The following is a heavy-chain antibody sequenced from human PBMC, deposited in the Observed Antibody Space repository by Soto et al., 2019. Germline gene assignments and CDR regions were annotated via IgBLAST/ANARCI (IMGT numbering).Heavy chain of an antibody. CDR3: AKGPYCSGGSCPTSGPADY. V-gene: IGHV3-23*01. CDR1: GFTFSSYA. J-gene: IGHJ4*02. CDR2: ISGSGGST. D-gene: IGHD2-15*01. Sequence: QAGGSLRLSCAASGFTFSSYAMSWVRQAPGKGLEWVSAISGSGGSTYYADSVKGRFTISRDNSKNTLYLQMNSLRAEDTAVYYCAKGPYCSGGSCPTSGPADYWGQGTLVTVSS.